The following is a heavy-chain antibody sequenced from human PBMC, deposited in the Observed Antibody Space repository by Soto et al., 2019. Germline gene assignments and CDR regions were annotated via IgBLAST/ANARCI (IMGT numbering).Heavy chain of an antibody. CDR2: ISGSSSDT. J-gene: IGHJ4*02. Sequence: QVQLVESGGGLVKPGGSLRLSCAASGFTLSDSYMSWLRQAPGKGLESLSYISGSSSDTNYADSVKGRFTISRDNAKNSLYLPMNSLRAEDTAVYYCATGPRRLRDWGQGTLVIVSS. CDR1: GFTLSDSY. CDR3: ATGPRRLRD. V-gene: IGHV3-11*05.